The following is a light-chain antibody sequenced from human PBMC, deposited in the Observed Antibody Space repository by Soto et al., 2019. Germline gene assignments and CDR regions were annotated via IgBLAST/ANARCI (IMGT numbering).Light chain of an antibody. CDR3: CSYRSSSTLV. CDR2: EVS. V-gene: IGLV2-14*01. CDR1: SSDIGAYKY. J-gene: IGLJ2*01. Sequence: SALAQPASVCGSPGQSVTISCTGTSSDIGAYKYVSWYQHHPGKSPRLLIYEVSNRPSGVSNRFSASKSGNTASLTISGLQAEDEADYYCCSYRSSSTLVFGGGTKATVL.